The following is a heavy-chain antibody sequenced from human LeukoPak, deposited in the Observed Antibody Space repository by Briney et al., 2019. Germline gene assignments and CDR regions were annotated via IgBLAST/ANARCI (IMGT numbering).Heavy chain of an antibody. CDR2: IYPSGST. D-gene: IGHD1-26*01. CDR3: ARDNDMEHFDY. V-gene: IGHV4-38-2*02. CDR1: GYSISSGYY. J-gene: IGHJ4*02. Sequence: SETLSLTCAVSGYSISSGYYWGWIRQPPGKGLEWIGSIYPSGSTYYNPSLKSRVTISVDTSKNQFSLKLSSVTAADTAVYYCARDNDMEHFDYWGQGTLVTVSS.